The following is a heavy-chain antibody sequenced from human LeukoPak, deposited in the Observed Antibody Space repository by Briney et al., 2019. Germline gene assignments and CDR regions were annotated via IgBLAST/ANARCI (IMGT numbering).Heavy chain of an antibody. CDR3: ARGYDYVWGSYRYAKKYYFDY. D-gene: IGHD3-16*02. Sequence: SETLSLTCTVSGGSISSYYWSWIRQPAGKGLEWIGRIYTSGSTNYNPSLKSRVTISVDTSKNQFSLKLSPVTAADTAVYYCARGYDYVWGSYRYAKKYYFDYWGQGTLVTVSS. V-gene: IGHV4-4*07. CDR1: GGSISSYY. J-gene: IGHJ4*02. CDR2: IYTSGST.